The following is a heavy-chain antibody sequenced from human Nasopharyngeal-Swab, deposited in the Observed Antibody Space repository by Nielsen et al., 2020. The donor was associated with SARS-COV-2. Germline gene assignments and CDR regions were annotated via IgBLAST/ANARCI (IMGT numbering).Heavy chain of an antibody. J-gene: IGHJ6*04. CDR2: ISAYNGNT. CDR3: ARDHSPIFCSSTSCHLYYYYGMDV. D-gene: IGHD2-2*01. V-gene: IGHV1-18*04. CDR1: GYTFTSYG. Sequence: ASVKVSCKASGYTFTSYGISWVRQAPGQGLEWMGWISAYNGNTNYAQKLQGRVTMTTDTSTSTAYMELRSLRSDDTAVYYCARDHSPIFCSSTSCHLYYYYGMDVWGKGTTVTVSS.